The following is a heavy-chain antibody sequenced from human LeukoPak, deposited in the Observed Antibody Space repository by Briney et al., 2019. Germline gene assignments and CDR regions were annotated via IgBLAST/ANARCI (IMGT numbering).Heavy chain of an antibody. CDR1: GGSISSYY. D-gene: IGHD2-15*01. CDR2: IYYSGST. V-gene: IGHV4-59*08. J-gene: IGHJ1*01. Sequence: SETLSLACTVSGGSISSYYWSWIRQPPGKGLEWIGYIYYSGSTNYNPSLKSRVTISVDTSKNQFSLKLSSVTAADTAVYYCARATVVEYFQHWGQGTLVTVSS. CDR3: ARATVVEYFQH.